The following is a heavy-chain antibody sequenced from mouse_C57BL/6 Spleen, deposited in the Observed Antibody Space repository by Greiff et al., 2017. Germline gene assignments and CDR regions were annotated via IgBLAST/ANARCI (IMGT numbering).Heavy chain of an antibody. V-gene: IGHV1-80*01. J-gene: IGHJ3*01. CDR2: IYPGDGDT. Sequence: VMLVESGAELVRPGASVKLSCKASGYTFTDYYINWVKQRPGKGLEWIGQIYPGDGDTNYNGKFKGKATLTADKSSSTAYMQLSSLTSEDSAVYFCARELRSAWFAYWGQGTLVTVSA. CDR3: ARELRSAWFAY. CDR1: GYTFTDYY. D-gene: IGHD3-2*02.